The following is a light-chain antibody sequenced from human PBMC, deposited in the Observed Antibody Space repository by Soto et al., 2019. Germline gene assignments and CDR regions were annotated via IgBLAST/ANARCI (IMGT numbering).Light chain of an antibody. V-gene: IGLV1-44*01. CDR3: AAWGDSLNGPV. J-gene: IGLJ2*01. CDR2: SNT. Sequence: QSVLTQPPSASGTPGQRVTISCSGSSSNIGSNTVNWYQQLPGTAPKLLIYSNTQRPSGVPDRFSGSNSGTSASLAISGLQSEDEADYYCAAWGDSLNGPVFGGGTKLTVL. CDR1: SSNIGSNT.